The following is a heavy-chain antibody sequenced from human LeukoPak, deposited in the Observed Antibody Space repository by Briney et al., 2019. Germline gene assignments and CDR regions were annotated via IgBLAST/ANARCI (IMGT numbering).Heavy chain of an antibody. V-gene: IGHV3-23*01. CDR1: GFTFSTYS. D-gene: IGHD6-13*01. CDR3: VKGAIAAAGNWFDP. CDR2: ISGSGGST. Sequence: PGRSLRLSCAASGFTFSTYSMSWVRQAPGKGLEWVSAISGSGGSTYYADSVKGRFTISRDNSKNTLYLQMNSLRAEDTAVYYCVKGAIAAAGNWFDPWGQGTLVTVSS. J-gene: IGHJ5*02.